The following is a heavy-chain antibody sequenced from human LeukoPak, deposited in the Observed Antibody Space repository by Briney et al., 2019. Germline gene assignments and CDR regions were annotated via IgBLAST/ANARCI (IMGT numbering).Heavy chain of an antibody. CDR3: AREGRYRYGYNEYHLYMDI. D-gene: IGHD5-18*01. CDR1: GYPFTDYY. V-gene: IGHV1-2*02. J-gene: IGHJ6*03. Sequence: ASVKVSCKASGYPFTDYYIHWVRQAPGQGLEWMGWINPDSGRTSYSQKFQGRVSMITDTSINTAYMELNRLTSDDTAVHYCAREGRYRYGYNEYHLYMDIWGKGTTVTVSS. CDR2: INPDSGRT.